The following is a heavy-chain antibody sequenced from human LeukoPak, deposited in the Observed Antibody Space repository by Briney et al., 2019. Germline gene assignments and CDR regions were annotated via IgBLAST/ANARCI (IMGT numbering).Heavy chain of an antibody. J-gene: IGHJ5*02. CDR1: GFTFSSYS. D-gene: IGHD3-10*01. V-gene: IGHV3-48*01. CDR3: ARDGWFGNYNWFDP. Sequence: GGSLRLSCAASGFTFSSYSMNWVRQAPGKGLEWVSYISSASNTIYYADSVKGRFTISRDNAKNSLYLQMNSLRAEDTAMYYCARDGWFGNYNWFDPWGQGTLVTVSS. CDR2: ISSASNTI.